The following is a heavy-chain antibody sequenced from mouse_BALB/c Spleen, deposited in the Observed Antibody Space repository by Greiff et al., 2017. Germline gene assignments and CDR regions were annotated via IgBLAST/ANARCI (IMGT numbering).Heavy chain of an antibody. Sequence: QVQLKESGPELVKPGASVKISCKASGYAFSSSWMNWVKQRPGQGLEWIGRIYPGDGDTNYNGKFKGKATLTADKSSSTAYMQLSSLTSVDSAVYFCAVYYRYAMDYWGQGTSVTVSS. J-gene: IGHJ4*01. CDR2: IYPGDGDT. V-gene: IGHV1-82*01. CDR3: AVYYRYAMDY. D-gene: IGHD2-14*01. CDR1: GYAFSSSW.